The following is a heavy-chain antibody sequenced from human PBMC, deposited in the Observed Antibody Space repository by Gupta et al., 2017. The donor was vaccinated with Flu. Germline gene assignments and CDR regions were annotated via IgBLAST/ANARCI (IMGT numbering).Heavy chain of an antibody. CDR2: ISGGSQNT. Sequence: VRLAPGRGPEWISAISGGSQNTYYSDSVKGRFTISRDNSKNMAFLQMDSLRAEDTAIYYCAKGSSANRPYYFDYWGQGTLVTVSS. CDR3: AKGSSANRPYYFDY. J-gene: IGHJ4*02. V-gene: IGHV3-23*01. D-gene: IGHD6-19*01.